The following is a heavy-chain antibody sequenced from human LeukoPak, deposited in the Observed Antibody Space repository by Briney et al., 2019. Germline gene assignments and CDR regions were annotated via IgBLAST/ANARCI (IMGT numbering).Heavy chain of an antibody. CDR1: GYTLTELS. D-gene: IGHD3-3*01. J-gene: IGHJ4*02. CDR3: VTEGRYYDFWSGYQDY. V-gene: IGHV1-24*01. CDR2: FDPEDGET. Sequence: ASVKVSCKVSGYTLTELSMHWVRQAPGKGLEWMGGFDPEDGETIYAQKFQGRVTMTEDTSTDTAYMELSSLRSEDTAVYYCVTEGRYYDFWSGYQDYWGQGTLVTVSS.